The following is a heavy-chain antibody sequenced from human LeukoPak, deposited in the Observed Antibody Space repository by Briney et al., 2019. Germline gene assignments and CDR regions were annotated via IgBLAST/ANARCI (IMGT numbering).Heavy chain of an antibody. CDR3: AKDLGDYDYVWGSYRYFDR. J-gene: IGHJ4*02. V-gene: IGHV3-74*01. CDR1: GFTFSSYW. Sequence: GGSLRLSCAASGFTFSSYWMHWVRQAPGKGLVWVSRINSDGSSTSYADSVKGRFTISRDNSKNTLYLQMNSLRAEDTAVYYCAKDLGDYDYVWGSYRYFDRWGQGTLVTVSS. CDR2: INSDGSST. D-gene: IGHD3-16*02.